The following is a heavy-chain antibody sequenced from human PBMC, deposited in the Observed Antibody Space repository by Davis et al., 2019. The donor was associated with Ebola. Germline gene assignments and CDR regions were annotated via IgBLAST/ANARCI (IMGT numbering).Heavy chain of an antibody. J-gene: IGHJ3*02. CDR1: GYSISSGYY. CDR2: IYHSGST. CDR3: ARQVKWELLRAFDI. Sequence: PSETLSLTCTVSGYSISSGYYWGWIRQPPGKGLEWIGSIYHSGSTYYNPSLKSRVTISVDTSKNQFSLKLSSVTAADTAVYYCARQVKWELLRAFDIWGQGTMVTVSS. D-gene: IGHD1-26*01. V-gene: IGHV4-38-2*02.